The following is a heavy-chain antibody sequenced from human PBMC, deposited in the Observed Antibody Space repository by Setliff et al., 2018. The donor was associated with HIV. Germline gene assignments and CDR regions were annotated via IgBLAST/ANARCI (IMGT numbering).Heavy chain of an antibody. Sequence: GGSLRFSCASSGFTFSSYAMTWVRQAPGKGLECVAVISGSGGDTYYADSVKGRFVISREKSKSTLYLQMNSLRAEDTAVYYCAKKTAAYTSGSWLHYWGQGTLVTVSS. CDR3: AKKTAAYTSGSWLHY. V-gene: IGHV3-23*01. CDR2: ISGSGGDT. CDR1: GFTFSSYA. D-gene: IGHD3-10*01. J-gene: IGHJ4*02.